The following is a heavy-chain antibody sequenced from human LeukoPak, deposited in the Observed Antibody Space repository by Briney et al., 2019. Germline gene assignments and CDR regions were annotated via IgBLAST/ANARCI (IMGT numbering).Heavy chain of an antibody. Sequence: PGGSLRLSCAASGFTFSSYWMSWVRQAPGKGLEWVAFIRYDGSNKYYADSVKGRFTISRDNSKNTLYLQMNSLRAEDAAVYFCAKAPVTSCRGAYCYPFDSWGQGTLVTVSS. V-gene: IGHV3-30*02. D-gene: IGHD2-21*01. CDR2: IRYDGSNK. CDR1: GFTFSSYW. CDR3: AKAPVTSCRGAYCYPFDS. J-gene: IGHJ4*02.